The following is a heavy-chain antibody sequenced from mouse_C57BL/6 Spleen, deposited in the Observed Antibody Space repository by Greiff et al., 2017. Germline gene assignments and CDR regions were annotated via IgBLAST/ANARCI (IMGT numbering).Heavy chain of an antibody. CDR2: INPGSGGT. Sequence: VQLQQSGAELVRPGTSVKVSCKASGYAFTNYLIEWVKQRPGQGLEWIGVINPGSGGTNYNEKFKGKATLTADKSSSTAYTQLSSLTSEDSAVYFCARGLNYYAFAYWGQGTLVTVSA. V-gene: IGHV1-54*01. CDR3: ARGLNYYAFAY. CDR1: GYAFTNYL. D-gene: IGHD1-1*01. J-gene: IGHJ3*01.